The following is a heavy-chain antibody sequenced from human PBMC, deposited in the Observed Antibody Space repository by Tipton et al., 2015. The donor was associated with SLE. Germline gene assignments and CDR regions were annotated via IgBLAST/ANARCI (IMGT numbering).Heavy chain of an antibody. CDR1: GFTFSNFA. D-gene: IGHD5-24*01. CDR2: IAGDESRI. CDR3: AKGPYLLEMAHCDY. J-gene: IGHJ4*02. Sequence: SLRLSCAASGFTFSNFAMTWVRQAPGKGLEWVSLIAGDESRIYYADSVKGRFDISRDNSKNTVYLQMNSLRAEDTAIYYCAKGPYLLEMAHCDYWGQGALVTVSS. V-gene: IGHV3-23*01.